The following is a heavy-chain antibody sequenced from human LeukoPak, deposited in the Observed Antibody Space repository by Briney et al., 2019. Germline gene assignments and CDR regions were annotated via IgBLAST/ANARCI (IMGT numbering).Heavy chain of an antibody. J-gene: IGHJ4*02. CDR1: MGAISRDY. V-gene: IGHV4-4*07. CDR3: ASSYSSSSGLVFDY. CDR2: IYTSGRT. D-gene: IGHD6-6*01. Sequence: PSQTLSLTSTLSMGAISRDYSSCSRQPAGKGLGWGGRIYTSGRTNYNPSLKSRVTMSADTSKDQFSLKLSSVTAADTAVYYCASSYSSSSGLVFDYWGQGTLVTVSS.